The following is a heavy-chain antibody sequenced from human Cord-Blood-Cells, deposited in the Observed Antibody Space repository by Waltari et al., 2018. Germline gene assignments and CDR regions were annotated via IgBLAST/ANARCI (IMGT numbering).Heavy chain of an antibody. CDR1: GFTFSSYG. J-gene: IGHJ4*02. CDR2: ISYDGSNK. CDR3: AKAPHYYDSSGYYFDY. Sequence: QVQLVESGGGVVQPGRSLRLSCAASGFTFSSYGMHWIRQAPGKGLGWVAVISYDGSNKFYADSVKGRFTISREHSKNTLYLQMNSLRAEDTAVYYCAKAPHYYDSSGYYFDYWGQGTLVTVSS. V-gene: IGHV3-30*18. D-gene: IGHD3-22*01.